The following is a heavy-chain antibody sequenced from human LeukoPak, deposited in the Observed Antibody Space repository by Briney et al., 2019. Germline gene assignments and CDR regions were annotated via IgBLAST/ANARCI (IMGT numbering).Heavy chain of an antibody. CDR1: GFTFSNYW. CDR2: INSDGSST. J-gene: IGHJ6*02. V-gene: IGHV3-74*01. D-gene: IGHD3-10*01. CDR3: ARDYGRSRDYGMDV. Sequence: GGSLRLSCGASGFTFSNYWMHWVRQAPGKGLVWVSRINSDGSSTTYADSVKGRFTISRDNAKNTLYLQMNSLRAEDTAVYYCARDYGRSRDYGMDVWGQGTTVTVSS.